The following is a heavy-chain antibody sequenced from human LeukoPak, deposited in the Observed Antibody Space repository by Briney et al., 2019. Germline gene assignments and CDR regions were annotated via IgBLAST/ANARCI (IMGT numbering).Heavy chain of an antibody. D-gene: IGHD2/OR15-2a*01. CDR1: GFSLSTNGMC. CDR2: IDWDDDT. J-gene: IGHJ4*02. CDR3: ARRSMTDYYFEY. Sequence: ESGPTLVNPTQTLTLTCTLSGFSLSTNGMCVSWIRQPPGKALEWLALIDWDDDTYYSTSLKTRLTISKGTSKNQVVLTMTNMDPVDTATYYCARRSMTDYYFEYWGQGNLVTVSS. V-gene: IGHV2-70*01.